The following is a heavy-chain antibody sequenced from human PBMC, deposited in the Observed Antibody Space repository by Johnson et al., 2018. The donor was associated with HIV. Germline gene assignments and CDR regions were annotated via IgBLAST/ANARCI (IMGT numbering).Heavy chain of an antibody. J-gene: IGHJ3*01. CDR3: VTADRGSA. D-gene: IGHD1-26*01. Sequence: VQLVESGGGLIQPGGSLRLSCAASGFTVSSNYMSWVRQAPGKGLEWVSVIYSGGSTYYADSVKGRFTISRDNAKNSLYLQMNSLRAEDTAVYYCVTADRGSAWGQGTTVTVSS. CDR2: IYSGGST. V-gene: IGHV3-53*01. CDR1: GFTVSSNY.